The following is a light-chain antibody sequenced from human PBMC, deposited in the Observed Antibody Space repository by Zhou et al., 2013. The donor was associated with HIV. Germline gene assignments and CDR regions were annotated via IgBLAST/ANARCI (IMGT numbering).Light chain of an antibody. J-gene: IGKJ2*01. CDR3: QQYYNFPYT. CDR2: STS. Sequence: DIQMTQSPSSLSASVGDRVTIICQASQDISRHLNWYQQKPGEAPKLVLYSTSRLESGVPSRFSGSRSGTDYTLTISTLQPEDFATYYCQQYYNFPYTFGQGTKLEMK. CDR1: QDISRH. V-gene: IGKV1-NL1*01.